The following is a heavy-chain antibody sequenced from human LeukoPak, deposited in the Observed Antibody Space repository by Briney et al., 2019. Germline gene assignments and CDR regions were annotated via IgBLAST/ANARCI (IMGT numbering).Heavy chain of an antibody. CDR1: GYTFTSYY. V-gene: IGHV1-46*01. CDR2: INLSGGST. Sequence: ASVKVSCKASGYTFTSYYMHWVRQAPGQGLEWMGIINLSGGSTSYAQKFQGRVTMTRDTSTSTVYMELSSLRSEDTAVYYCAREEVVAVATIFHYYYGMDVWGQGTTVTVSS. D-gene: IGHD5-24*01. CDR3: AREEVVAVATIFHYYYGMDV. J-gene: IGHJ6*02.